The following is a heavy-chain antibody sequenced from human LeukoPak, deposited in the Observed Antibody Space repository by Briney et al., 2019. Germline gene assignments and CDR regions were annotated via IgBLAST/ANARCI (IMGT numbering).Heavy chain of an antibody. CDR2: VYTSGST. CDR3: ARGAYFYGSGINWFDP. V-gene: IGHV4-61*09. J-gene: IGHJ5*02. D-gene: IGHD3-10*01. CDR1: GGSISSGSYY. Sequence: SQTLSLTCTVSGGSISSGSYYWSLIRQPAGRGLEWIGHVYTSGSTNYNPSLKSRVTISVDPSKNQFSLKLSYVTAADTAVYYCARGAYFYGSGINWFDPWGQGTLVTVSS.